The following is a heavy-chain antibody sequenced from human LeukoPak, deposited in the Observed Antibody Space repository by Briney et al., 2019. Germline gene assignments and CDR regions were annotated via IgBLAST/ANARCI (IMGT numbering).Heavy chain of an antibody. V-gene: IGHV4-59*01. CDR2: IYYSGST. CDR1: GGSISSYY. CDR3: ARSLLRYFDWLFTGAFDI. Sequence: ETLSLTCTVSGGSISSYYWSWIRPPPGKGLEWIGYIYYSGSTNYNPSLKSRVTISVDTSKNQFSLKLSSVTAADTAVYYCARSLLRYFDWLFTGAFDIWGQGTMVTVSS. D-gene: IGHD3-9*01. J-gene: IGHJ3*02.